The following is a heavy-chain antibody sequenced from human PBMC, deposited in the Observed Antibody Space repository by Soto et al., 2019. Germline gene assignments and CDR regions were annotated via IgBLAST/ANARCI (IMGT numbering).Heavy chain of an antibody. J-gene: IGHJ4*02. CDR1: GGSLSGYY. Sequence: QVQLQQWGAGLLKPSETLSLNCAVNGGSLSGYYWSWIRQPPGNGLEWIGEIKDGGYTNYSPSLKSRATISSDTSTNQFSLRLNSVTAADTGLYYCARGQEGVVATHWDQGALVTVSS. CDR2: IKDGGYT. V-gene: IGHV4-34*01. CDR3: ARGQEGVVATH. D-gene: IGHD5-12*01.